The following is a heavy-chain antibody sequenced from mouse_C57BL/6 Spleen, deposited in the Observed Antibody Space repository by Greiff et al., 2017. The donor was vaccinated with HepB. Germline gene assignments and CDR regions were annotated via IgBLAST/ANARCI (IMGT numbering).Heavy chain of an antibody. Sequence: VHLVESGPRLVAPSQSLSITCTVSGFSLTSYGVSWVRQPPGKGLEWLGVIWGDGSTNYHSALISRLSISKDNSKSQVFLKLNSLQTDDTATYYCANGSTMVTTAPFAYWGQGTLVTVSA. CDR1: GFSLTSYG. CDR3: ANGSTMVTTAPFAY. V-gene: IGHV2-3*01. D-gene: IGHD2-2*01. CDR2: IWGDGST. J-gene: IGHJ3*01.